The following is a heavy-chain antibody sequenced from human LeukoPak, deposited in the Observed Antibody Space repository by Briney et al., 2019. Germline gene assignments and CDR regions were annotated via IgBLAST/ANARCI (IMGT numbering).Heavy chain of an antibody. D-gene: IGHD6-19*01. CDR3: ARPPAVAGHDAFDF. Sequence: GESLKISCKGSGYIFTNYWIAWVRQMPGKGLELMGIMYPADSDTRYSPSFQGPVTISADTSISTASLKWSSLKASDTAMYYRARPPAVAGHDAFDFWGRGRKVTVSS. V-gene: IGHV5-51*01. CDR1: GYIFTNYW. J-gene: IGHJ3*01. CDR2: MYPADSDT.